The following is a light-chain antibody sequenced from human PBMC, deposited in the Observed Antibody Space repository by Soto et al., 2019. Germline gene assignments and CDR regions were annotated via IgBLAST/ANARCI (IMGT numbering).Light chain of an antibody. V-gene: IGLV2-14*01. J-gene: IGLJ2*01. CDR1: SSDVGGYNY. CDR3: TSYTSHTTLV. CDR2: EVT. Sequence: QSALTQPASVSGSPGQSITLSCTGTSSDVGGYNYVSWYQHHPGKAPKLMIYEVTNRPSGVSDRFSASKSGNTASLTISGLQAEDEADYYCTSYTSHTTLVFGGGTQLTVL.